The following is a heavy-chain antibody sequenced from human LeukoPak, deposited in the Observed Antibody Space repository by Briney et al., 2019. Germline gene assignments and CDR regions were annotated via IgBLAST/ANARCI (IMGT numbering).Heavy chain of an antibody. J-gene: IGHJ4*02. V-gene: IGHV3-48*04. CDR1: GFTFSSYS. Sequence: GGSLRLSCAASGFTFSSYSMNWVRQAPGKGLEWVSYISSSSSTIYYADSVKGRFTISRDNAKNSLYLQMNSLRAEDTAVYCCARVEPDYYDSSGYMVDYWGQGTLVTVSS. CDR3: ARVEPDYYDSSGYMVDY. CDR2: ISSSSSTI. D-gene: IGHD3-22*01.